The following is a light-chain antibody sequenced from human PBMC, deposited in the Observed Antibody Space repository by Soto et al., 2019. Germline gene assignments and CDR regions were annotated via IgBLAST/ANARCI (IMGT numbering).Light chain of an antibody. J-gene: IGKJ3*01. Sequence: DIQMTQSPSSVSASVGDRVTITCRASRDIHTWLAWYQQKPGKAPRLLIHGASFLQNGVSSRFSGSGSGTEFTLTISSLQPEDFATYYCQQANSFPFAFGPGTKVDIK. CDR3: QQANSFPFA. V-gene: IGKV1-12*02. CDR2: GAS. CDR1: RDIHTW.